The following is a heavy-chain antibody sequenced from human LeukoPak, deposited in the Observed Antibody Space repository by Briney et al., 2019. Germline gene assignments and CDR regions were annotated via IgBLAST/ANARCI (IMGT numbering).Heavy chain of an antibody. D-gene: IGHD2-15*01. V-gene: IGHV3-43*01. J-gene: IGHJ4*02. CDR3: AKDMCSGGSCYSLDY. Sequence: GWSLRLSCAASGFTFDDYTMHWVRQAPGKGLDGVSRISWDGGSTYYAYFVKGRFTISRDHSKNYLYLKMNSLRTEDTALYYCAKDMCSGGSCYSLDYWGQGTLVTVSS. CDR2: ISWDGGST. CDR1: GFTFDDYT.